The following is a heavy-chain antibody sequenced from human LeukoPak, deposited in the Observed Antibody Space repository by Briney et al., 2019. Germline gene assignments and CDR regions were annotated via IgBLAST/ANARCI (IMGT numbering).Heavy chain of an antibody. CDR2: ISSSGSTI. CDR3: ARVRSVTIAIRY. D-gene: IGHD3-3*01. CDR1: GFTFSDYY. V-gene: IGHV3-11*01. Sequence: PGGSLRLSCAASGFTFSDYYMSWIRQAPGRGLEWVSYISSSGSTIYYADSVKGRFTISRDNAKNSLYLQMNSLRAEDTAVYYCARVRSVTIAIRYWGQGTLVTVSS. J-gene: IGHJ4*02.